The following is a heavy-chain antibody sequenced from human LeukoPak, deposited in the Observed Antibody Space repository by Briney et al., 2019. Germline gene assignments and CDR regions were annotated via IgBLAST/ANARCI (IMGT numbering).Heavy chain of an antibody. V-gene: IGHV1-18*04. CDR3: ARAPMVRGVAHYNWFDP. CDR2: ISAYNGNT. J-gene: IGHJ5*02. CDR1: GYTFTSYG. D-gene: IGHD3-10*01. Sequence: ASVKVSCKASGYTFTSYGISWVRQAPGQGLEWMGWISAYNGNTNYAQKLQGRVTMTTDTSTSTAYMELRSLRSDDTAVYYCARAPMVRGVAHYNWFDPWGQGTLVTVSS.